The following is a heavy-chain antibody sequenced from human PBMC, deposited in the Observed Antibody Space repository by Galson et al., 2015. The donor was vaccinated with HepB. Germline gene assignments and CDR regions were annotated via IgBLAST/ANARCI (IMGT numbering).Heavy chain of an antibody. D-gene: IGHD6-13*01. CDR2: ISGSGGST. Sequence: SLRLSCAASGFTFTSYAMSWVRQAPGKGLEWVSAISGSGGSTYYADSVKGRFTISRDNSKNTLYLQMNSLRAEDTAVYYCAKDTPGGSSWYLPRFYFDYWGQGTLVTVSS. V-gene: IGHV3-23*01. CDR3: AKDTPGGSSWYLPRFYFDY. J-gene: IGHJ4*02. CDR1: GFTFTSYA.